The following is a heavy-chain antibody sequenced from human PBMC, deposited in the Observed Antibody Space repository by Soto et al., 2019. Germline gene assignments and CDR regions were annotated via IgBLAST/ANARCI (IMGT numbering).Heavy chain of an antibody. CDR3: ARAARRDSSGYPFDY. Sequence: QVQLVQSGAEVKKPGASVKVSCKASGYTFTSYGISWVRQAPGQGLEWMGWISAYNGNTNYAQKLQGRVTMTTDTSTNTSYMELKSRRSDDSAVYCCARAARRDSSGYPFDYWGQGTLVTASS. J-gene: IGHJ4*02. CDR1: GYTFTSYG. CDR2: ISAYNGNT. V-gene: IGHV1-18*01. D-gene: IGHD3-22*01.